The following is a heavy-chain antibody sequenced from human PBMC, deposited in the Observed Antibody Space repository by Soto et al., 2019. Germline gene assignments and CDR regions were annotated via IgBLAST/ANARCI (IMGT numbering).Heavy chain of an antibody. CDR1: GGSISSGDYY. CDR2: IFNSENT. D-gene: IGHD2-21*01. V-gene: IGHV4-30-4*02. Sequence: SETLSLTCTVSGGSISSGDYYWTWIRQPPGKGLEWIGFIFNSENTYYNPSLKSRVTMSVDTSKNQFSLKLTSVNAADTAVYYCTRGGDAYKNGHWGQGTLVTVSS. CDR3: TRGGDAYKNGH. J-gene: IGHJ4*02.